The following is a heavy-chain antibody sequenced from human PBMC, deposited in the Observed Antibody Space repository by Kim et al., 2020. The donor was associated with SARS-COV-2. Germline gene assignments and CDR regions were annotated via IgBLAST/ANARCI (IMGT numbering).Heavy chain of an antibody. Sequence: STTYYADSVKGRFTISRDNAKNSLFLQMNSLRDEDTAAYYCARGSGAPDYWGQGTLVTVSS. J-gene: IGHJ4*02. CDR2: STT. V-gene: IGHV3-48*02. D-gene: IGHD1-26*01. CDR3: ARGSGAPDY.